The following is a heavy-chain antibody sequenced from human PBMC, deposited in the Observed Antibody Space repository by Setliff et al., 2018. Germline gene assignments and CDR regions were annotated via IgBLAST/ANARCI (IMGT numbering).Heavy chain of an antibody. D-gene: IGHD2-8*01. J-gene: IGHJ6*02. CDR1: GYTFTSYD. Sequence: ASVKVSCKASGYTFTSYDINWVRQATGQGLEWMGWMNPNSGNTGYAQKFQGRVTMTRNTSISTAYMELSSLRSEDTAAYYCARAMDCTNGVCYYYYGMDVWGQGTTVTVS. V-gene: IGHV1-8*02. CDR2: MNPNSGNT. CDR3: ARAMDCTNGVCYYYYGMDV.